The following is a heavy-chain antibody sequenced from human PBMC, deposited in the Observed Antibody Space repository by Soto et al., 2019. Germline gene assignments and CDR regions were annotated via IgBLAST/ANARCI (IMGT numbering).Heavy chain of an antibody. V-gene: IGHV3-23*01. D-gene: IGHD6-6*01. Sequence: EVQLWESGGGLVQPGGSLRLSCAASGFTFSSYAMSWVRQAPGKGLEWVSVLSGDGAVTYYADSVKGRFTISRDKSKYTLYMQMSSLRAEDTAVYYCAKIGSSSDTVYWGQGTLVTVSS. CDR2: LSGDGAVT. J-gene: IGHJ4*02. CDR3: AKIGSSSDTVY. CDR1: GFTFSSYA.